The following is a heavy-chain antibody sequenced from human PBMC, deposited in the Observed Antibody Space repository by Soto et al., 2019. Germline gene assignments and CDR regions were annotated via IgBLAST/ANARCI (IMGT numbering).Heavy chain of an antibody. J-gene: IGHJ5*02. Sequence: QVQLVQSGAEVKKPGSSVQVSCKASGGTFNNNAINWVRQAPGQGLEWMGGIIPVFGTSNYAQKFQGRVTITADESTRTAYMELSSMRSEDTAVYDCVRGKISAMATILRDKWFDPWGNGTMVNVSS. CDR2: IIPVFGTS. CDR1: GGTFNNNA. CDR3: VRGKISAMATILRDKWFDP. D-gene: IGHD5-12*01. V-gene: IGHV1-69*01.